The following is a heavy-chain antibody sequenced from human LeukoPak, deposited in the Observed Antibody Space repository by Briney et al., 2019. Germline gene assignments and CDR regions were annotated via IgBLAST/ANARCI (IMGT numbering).Heavy chain of an antibody. CDR1: GYTFTSYD. J-gene: IGHJ4*02. V-gene: IGHV1-8*03. D-gene: IGHD3-22*01. CDR3: ARGLDYYDSSGYYFYYFDY. Sequence: ASVKVSCNASGYTFTSYDINWVRQATGQGLEWMGWMNPNSGNTGYAQKFQGRVTITRNTSISTACMELSSLRSEDTAVYYCARGLDYYDSSGYYFYYFDYWGQGTLVTVSS. CDR2: MNPNSGNT.